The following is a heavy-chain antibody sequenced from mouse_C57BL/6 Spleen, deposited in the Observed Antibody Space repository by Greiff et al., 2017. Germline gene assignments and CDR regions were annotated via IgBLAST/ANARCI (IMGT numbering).Heavy chain of an antibody. CDR1: GYTFTDYE. D-gene: IGHD3-3*01. CDR2: IDPETGGT. V-gene: IGHV1-15*01. Sequence: VQLQQSGAELVRPGASVTLSCKASGYTFTDYEMHWVKQTPVHGLEWIGAIDPETGGTAYNQKFKGKAILTADKSSSTAYMELRSLTSEDSAVYYCKREGPYFDYWGQGTTLTVSS. J-gene: IGHJ2*01. CDR3: KREGPYFDY.